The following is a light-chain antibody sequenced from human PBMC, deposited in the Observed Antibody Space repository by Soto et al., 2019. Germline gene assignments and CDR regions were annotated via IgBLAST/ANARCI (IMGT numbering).Light chain of an antibody. V-gene: IGLV2-14*01. CDR3: FSFTTDWTHV. J-gene: IGLJ1*01. CDR1: SSDIGAYNY. Sequence: QSALTQPASVSGSPGQSITISCTGSSSDIGAYNYVSWFQQYPGKAPKLIISEVSNRPSGVSKRFSGSKSGTAASLTISGRQTEDEADYFCFSFTTDWTHVFGTGTKLTVL. CDR2: EVS.